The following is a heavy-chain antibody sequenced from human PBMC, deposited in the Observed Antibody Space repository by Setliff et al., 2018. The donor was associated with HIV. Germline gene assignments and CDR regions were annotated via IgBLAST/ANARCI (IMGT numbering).Heavy chain of an antibody. CDR3: ARGYSGYVGFTSMDV. Sequence: SETLSLTCTVSGGSISSGTYYWSWIRQPAGKGLEWIGRIYTSGSTNYNPSLKTRVTLSVDTSKNQFSLRLSSVTAADTAVYCCARGYSGYVGFTSMDVWGQGTTVTVSS. CDR2: IYTSGST. J-gene: IGHJ6*02. CDR1: GGSISSGTYY. D-gene: IGHD1-26*01. V-gene: IGHV4-61*02.